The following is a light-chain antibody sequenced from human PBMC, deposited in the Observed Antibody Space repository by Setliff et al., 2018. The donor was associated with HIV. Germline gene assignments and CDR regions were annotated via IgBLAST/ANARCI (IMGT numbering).Light chain of an antibody. CDR3: QVWDSSSDLGV. J-gene: IGLJ1*01. CDR1: NIGNKS. V-gene: IGLV3-21*04. Sequence: SYELTQPPSVSVVPGKTARITCGGNNIGNKSVHWYQQKPGQAPVLVIYYDSDRPSGIPERFSGSNSGNTATLTISRVEAGDEADYYCQVWDSSSDLGVFGTGTKVTVL. CDR2: YDS.